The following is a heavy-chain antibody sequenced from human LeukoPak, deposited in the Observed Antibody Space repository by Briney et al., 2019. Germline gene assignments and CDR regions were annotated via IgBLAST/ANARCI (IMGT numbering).Heavy chain of an antibody. V-gene: IGHV4-59*01. CDR2: IYYSGST. CDR3: AREVPIVRGLRWDY. J-gene: IGHJ4*02. Sequence: SETLSLTCTVSGDSISRYYWNWVRQPPGKGLEWIGYIYYSGSTNCNPSLKSRVTISIDTSKNQFSLKLRSVTASDTPVYYCAREVPIVRGLRWDYWGQGTLVTVSS. CDR1: GDSISRYY. D-gene: IGHD3-10*01.